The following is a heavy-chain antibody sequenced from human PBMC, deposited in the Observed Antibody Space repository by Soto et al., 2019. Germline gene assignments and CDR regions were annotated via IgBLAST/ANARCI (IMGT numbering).Heavy chain of an antibody. D-gene: IGHD3-9*01. CDR3: ARDRESYCDILTGYYNSRRGFDP. Sequence: QVQLQESGPGLVKPSETLSLTCTVSGGSISSYYWSWIRQPTGKGLEWIGYIYYSVSTNYNPSLKSRVTISVDTCKNQFSLKLSSVTAADTAVYYWARDRESYCDILTGYYNSRRGFDPWGQGTLVTVSS. J-gene: IGHJ5*02. CDR1: GGSISSYY. CDR2: IYYSVST. V-gene: IGHV4-59*01.